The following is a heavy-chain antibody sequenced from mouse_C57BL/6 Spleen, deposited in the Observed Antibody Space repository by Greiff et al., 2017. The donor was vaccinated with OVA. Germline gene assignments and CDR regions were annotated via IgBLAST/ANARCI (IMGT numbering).Heavy chain of an antibody. CDR2: ISSGSSTI. CDR3: ARLNWDWYFDV. J-gene: IGHJ1*03. CDR1: GFTFSDYG. V-gene: IGHV5-17*01. D-gene: IGHD4-1*02. Sequence: EVHLVESGGGLVKPGGSLKLSCAASGFTFSDYGMHWVRQAPEKGLEWVAYISSGSSTIYYADTVKGRFTISRDNAKNTLFLQMTRLRSEDTAMYYCARLNWDWYFDVWGTGTTVTVSS.